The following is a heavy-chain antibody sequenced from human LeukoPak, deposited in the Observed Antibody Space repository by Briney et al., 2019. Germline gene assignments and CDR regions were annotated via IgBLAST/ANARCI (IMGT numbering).Heavy chain of an antibody. J-gene: IGHJ4*02. V-gene: IGHV1-69*04. CDR2: IIPIFGIA. Sequence: GSSVKVSCKASGGTFSSYAISWVRQAPGQGLEWMGRIIPIFGIANYAQKFQGRVTITADKSTSTAYMGLSSLRSEDTAVYYCARDEGYDGSYSDYWVQGTLVTVSS. CDR1: GGTFSSYA. CDR3: ARDEGYDGSYSDY. D-gene: IGHD3-16*01.